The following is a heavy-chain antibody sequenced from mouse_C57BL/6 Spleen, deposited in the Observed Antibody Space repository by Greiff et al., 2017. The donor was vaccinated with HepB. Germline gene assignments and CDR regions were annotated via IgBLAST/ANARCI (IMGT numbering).Heavy chain of an antibody. CDR3: AREGIYYGNGGFAY. D-gene: IGHD2-1*01. V-gene: IGHV1-42*01. CDR1: GYSFTGYY. Sequence: VQLQQSGPELVKPGASVKISCKASGYSFTGYYMNWVKQSPEKSLEWIGEINPSTGGTTYNQKFKAKATLTVDKSSSTAYMQLKSLTSEDSAVYYCAREGIYYGNGGFAYWGQGTLVTVSA. CDR2: INPSTGGT. J-gene: IGHJ3*01.